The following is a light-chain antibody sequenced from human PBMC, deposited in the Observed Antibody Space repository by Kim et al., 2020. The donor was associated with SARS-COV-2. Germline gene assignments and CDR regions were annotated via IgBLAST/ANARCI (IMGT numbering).Light chain of an antibody. CDR3: NSRDSNDNVV. V-gene: IGLV3-19*01. CDR1: SLRTYY. CDR2: GKN. J-gene: IGLJ2*01. Sequence: SSELTQDPAVSVALGQTVRITCQGDSLRTYYATWYQQKPGQAPIVVIYGKNNRPSGIPDRFSGSSSGSTASLTITGPQAGDEADYYCNSRDSNDNVVFG.